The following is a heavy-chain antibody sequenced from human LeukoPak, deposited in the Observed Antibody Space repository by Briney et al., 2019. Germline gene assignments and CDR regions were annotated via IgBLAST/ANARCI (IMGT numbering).Heavy chain of an antibody. D-gene: IGHD3-22*01. J-gene: IGHJ4*02. CDR3: AIDRSSGYYGLDF. CDR2: ISSGSGYI. Sequence: GSLRLSCAASGFTFSTFPMNWVRQAPGKGLEWVSSISSGSGYIYYADSVKGRFTISRDNAKNSLYLQMNSLRAEDTAVYYCAIDRSSGYYGLDFWGQGTLVAVSS. CDR1: GFTFSTFP. V-gene: IGHV3-21*01.